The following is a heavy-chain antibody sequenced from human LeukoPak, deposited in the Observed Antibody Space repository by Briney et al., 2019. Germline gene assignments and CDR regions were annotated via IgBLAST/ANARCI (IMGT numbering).Heavy chain of an antibody. J-gene: IGHJ4*02. V-gene: IGHV3-23*01. CDR1: GFTFSSYA. Sequence: GGSLRLSCAASGFTFSSYAMSWVRQAPGKGLEWVSAISGSGGSTYYADSVKGRFTISRDNSKNTLYLQMNSLRAEDTAVYYCAKLPRSSGWYLFGGYYFDYWGQGTLVTVSP. CDR2: ISGSGGST. D-gene: IGHD6-19*01. CDR3: AKLPRSSGWYLFGGYYFDY.